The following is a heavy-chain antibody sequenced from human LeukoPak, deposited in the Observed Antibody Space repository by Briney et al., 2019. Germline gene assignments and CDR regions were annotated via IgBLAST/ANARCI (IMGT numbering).Heavy chain of an antibody. CDR3: AGEGIAAAGIGYYYYGMDV. CDR1: GGTFSSYA. D-gene: IGHD6-13*01. V-gene: IGHV1-69*01. Sequence: GSSVKVSCKASGGTFSSYAISWVRQAPAQGLEWMGGIIPIFGTANYAQKFQGRVTITADESTSTAYMELSSLRSEDTAVYYCAGEGIAAAGIGYYYYGMDVWGQGTTVTVSS. CDR2: IIPIFGTA. J-gene: IGHJ6*02.